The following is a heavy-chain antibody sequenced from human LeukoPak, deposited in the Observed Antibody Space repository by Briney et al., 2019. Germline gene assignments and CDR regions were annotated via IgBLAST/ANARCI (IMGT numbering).Heavy chain of an antibody. CDR2: IYYSGST. J-gene: IGHJ5*02. CDR3: ARGTQWLDPFDP. CDR1: GGSISSYY. D-gene: IGHD6-19*01. Sequence: SETLSLTCTVSGGSISSYYWSWIRQPPGKGLEWIGYIYYSGSTNYNPSLKSRVTISVDTSKNQFSLKLSSVTAADTAVYYCARGTQWLDPFDPWGQGTLVTVSS. V-gene: IGHV4-59*01.